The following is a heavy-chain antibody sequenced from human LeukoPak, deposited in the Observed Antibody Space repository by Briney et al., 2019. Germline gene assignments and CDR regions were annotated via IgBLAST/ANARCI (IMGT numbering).Heavy chain of an antibody. CDR2: IRHDESIR. CDR1: GFTFSSYG. CDR3: AKFSYGDYVA. D-gene: IGHD4-17*01. Sequence: GGSLRLSCAASGFTFSSYGMHWVRQAPGKGLEWVAFIRHDESIRHYADSVKGRFTISRDNSKKTLSLQMNSLRLDDTALYYCAKFSYGDYVAWGQGTLVTVSS. J-gene: IGHJ5*02. V-gene: IGHV3-30*02.